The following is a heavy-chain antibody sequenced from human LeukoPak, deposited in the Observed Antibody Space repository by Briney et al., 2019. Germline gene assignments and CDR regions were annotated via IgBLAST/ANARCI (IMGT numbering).Heavy chain of an antibody. CDR2: MNRYSGNT. Sequence: ASVKVSCKASGYTFTSFDINWVRQATGQGLEWMGWMNRYSGNTGYAQKFQGRVTMTRNTSISTAYMELSSLRSEDTAVYYCARDPGYDALDIWGQGTMVTVSS. CDR1: GYTFTSFD. V-gene: IGHV1-8*01. J-gene: IGHJ3*02. D-gene: IGHD3-22*01. CDR3: ARDPGYDALDI.